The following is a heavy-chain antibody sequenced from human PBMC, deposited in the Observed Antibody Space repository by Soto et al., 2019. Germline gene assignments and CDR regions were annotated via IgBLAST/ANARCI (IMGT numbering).Heavy chain of an antibody. CDR3: ARNRYYGSSGYLYHLDAFDI. V-gene: IGHV3-21*01. CDR2: ISSSSSYI. CDR1: GFTFSSYS. D-gene: IGHD3-22*01. Sequence: GGSLRLSCAASGFTFSSYSMNWVRQAPGKGLEWVSSISSSSSYIYYADSVKGRFTISRDNAKNSLYLQMSSLRAEDTAVYYCARNRYYGSSGYLYHLDAFDIWGQGTMVTVSS. J-gene: IGHJ3*02.